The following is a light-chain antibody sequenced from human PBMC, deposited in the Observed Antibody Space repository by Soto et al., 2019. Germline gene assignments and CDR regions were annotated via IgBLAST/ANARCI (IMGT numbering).Light chain of an antibody. CDR3: QQYGSSPPIT. V-gene: IGKV3-20*01. Sequence: VSAQSPCTLSLSTRERATLSCRASQSVSSSYLAWYQQKPGQAPRLLIYGASSRATGIPDRFSGSGSGTDFTLTISRLEPEDFAVYYCQQYGSSPPITFGQGTRLE. CDR1: QSVSSSY. CDR2: GAS. J-gene: IGKJ5*01.